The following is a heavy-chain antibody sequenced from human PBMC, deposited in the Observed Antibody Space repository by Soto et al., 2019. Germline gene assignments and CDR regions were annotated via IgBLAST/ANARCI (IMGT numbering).Heavy chain of an antibody. J-gene: IGHJ4*02. CDR1: GFTFDDYA. D-gene: IGHD6-19*01. Sequence: EVQLVESGGGLVQPGRSLRLSCAASGFTFDDYAMHWVRQATGKGLEWVSGISWNSGSIGYADSVKGRFTISRDNAKNSLYLQMNSLRAEDTALYYCAKDTMSIAVAGIDYWGQGTLVTVSS. CDR2: ISWNSGSI. V-gene: IGHV3-9*01. CDR3: AKDTMSIAVAGIDY.